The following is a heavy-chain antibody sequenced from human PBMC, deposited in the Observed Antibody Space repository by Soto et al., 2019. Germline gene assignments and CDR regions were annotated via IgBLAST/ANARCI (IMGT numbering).Heavy chain of an antibody. Sequence: SETLSLTCTVSGGSISSYYWSWIRQPPGKGLEWIGYIYYSGSTNYNPSLKSRVTISVDTSKNQFSLKLSSVTAADTAVYYCAAMTTVNTIYYYSGMDVWGQGTTVTVSS. V-gene: IGHV4-59*01. CDR2: IYYSGST. CDR3: AAMTTVNTIYYYSGMDV. J-gene: IGHJ6*02. CDR1: GGSISSYY. D-gene: IGHD4-17*01.